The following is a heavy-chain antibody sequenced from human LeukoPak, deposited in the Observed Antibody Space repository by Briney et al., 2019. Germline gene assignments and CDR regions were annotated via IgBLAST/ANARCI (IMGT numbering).Heavy chain of an antibody. CDR1: GGSISSYY. V-gene: IGHV4-59*01. CDR2: IYYSGST. D-gene: IGHD4-17*01. J-gene: IGHJ4*02. Sequence: SETLSLTCTVSGGSISSYYWSWIRQPPGKGLEWIGYIYYSGSTNYNPSLKSRVTISVDTSKNQFSLKLRSVTAADTAVYYCARRAVTSDYWGQGTLVTVSS. CDR3: ARRAVTSDY.